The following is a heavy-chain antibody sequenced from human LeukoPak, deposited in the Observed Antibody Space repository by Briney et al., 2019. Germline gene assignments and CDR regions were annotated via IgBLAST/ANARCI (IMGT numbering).Heavy chain of an antibody. J-gene: IGHJ3*02. V-gene: IGHV4-34*01. CDR3: AREYGDYLPYDVFDI. CDR1: GGSFSGYY. CDR2: INHSGST. D-gene: IGHD4-17*01. Sequence: PSETLSLTCAVYGGSFSGYYWSWIRQPPGKGLEWIGEINHSGSTNYNPSLKSRVTISVDTSKNQFSLQLNSVTPEDTAVYYCAREYGDYLPYDVFDIWGQGTMVTVSS.